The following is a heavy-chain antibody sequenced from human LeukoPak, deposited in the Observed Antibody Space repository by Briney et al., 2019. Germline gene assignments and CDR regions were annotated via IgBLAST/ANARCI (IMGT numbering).Heavy chain of an antibody. CDR3: ARLRGTNWFDP. V-gene: IGHV3-33*01. CDR2: IWYDGSNK. Sequence: GGSLRLSCAASGFTFGSYGMHWVRQAPGKGLEWVAVIWYDGSNKYYADSVKGRFTISRDNSKNTLYLQMNSLRAEDTAVYYCARLRGTNWFDPWGQGTLVTVSS. CDR1: GFTFGSYG. J-gene: IGHJ5*02. D-gene: IGHD1/OR15-1a*01.